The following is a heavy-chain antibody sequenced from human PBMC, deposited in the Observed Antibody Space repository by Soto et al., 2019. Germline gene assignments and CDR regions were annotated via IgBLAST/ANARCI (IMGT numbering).Heavy chain of an antibody. CDR1: SGYLRRYY. Sequence: SETLSLPCVVDSGYLRRYYCTWIRQPPGRGRGWIGGIYYSGRTYYNPSLKSRVTISVDTSKNQFSLKLSSVTAADTAVYYCARAPLPPYSSSWYSYYFDYWGQGTLVTVSS. J-gene: IGHJ4*02. CDR2: IYYSGRT. V-gene: IGHV4-59*10. D-gene: IGHD6-13*01. CDR3: ARAPLPPYSSSWYSYYFDY.